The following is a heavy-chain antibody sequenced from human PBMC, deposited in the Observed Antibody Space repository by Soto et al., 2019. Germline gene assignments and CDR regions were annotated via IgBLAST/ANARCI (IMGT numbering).Heavy chain of an antibody. CDR1: GFTFDDYA. D-gene: IGHD2-2*01. Sequence: EVQLVESGGGLVQPGRSLRLSCVASGFTFDDYAMHWVRQAPGKGLEWVSGINSNSGSVGYAYSVQGRFTISRDNAKNSLYLQMNSLSPEDTAWYYCAKGQRYCSSASCYLLPRVDEPWGQGTLVTVSS. CDR2: INSNSGSV. CDR3: AKGQRYCSSASCYLLPRVDEP. J-gene: IGHJ5*02. V-gene: IGHV3-9*01.